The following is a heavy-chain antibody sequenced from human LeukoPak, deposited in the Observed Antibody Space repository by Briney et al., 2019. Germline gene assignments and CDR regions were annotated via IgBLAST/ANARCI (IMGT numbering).Heavy chain of an antibody. CDR1: GGSISSSNW. V-gene: IGHV4-4*02. D-gene: IGHD6-13*01. CDR3: ARVGSSSWYLGSLGFPYYYMDV. Sequence: PSETLSLTCAVSGGSISSSNWWSWVRQPPGKGLEWIGEIYHSGSTNYNPSLKSRVTISVDKSKNQFSLKLSSVTAADTAVYYCARVGSSSWYLGSLGFPYYYMDVWGKGTTVTVSS. CDR2: IYHSGST. J-gene: IGHJ6*03.